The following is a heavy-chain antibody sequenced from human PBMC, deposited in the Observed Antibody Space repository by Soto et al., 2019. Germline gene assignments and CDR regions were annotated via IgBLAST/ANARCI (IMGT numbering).Heavy chain of an antibody. D-gene: IGHD6-19*01. CDR1: GGSVSSGSYF. Sequence: QVQLQESGPGLVKPSETLSLTCTVSGGSVSSGSYFWSWIRQPPGKGLEWIGYIYYSGSTNYNPSLKRRVNITVDTSKNQFSLKLNSVTAADKAVYYCARGPIAVAGTLPGYWGQGTLVTVSS. CDR3: ARGPIAVAGTLPGY. V-gene: IGHV4-61*01. CDR2: IYYSGST. J-gene: IGHJ4*02.